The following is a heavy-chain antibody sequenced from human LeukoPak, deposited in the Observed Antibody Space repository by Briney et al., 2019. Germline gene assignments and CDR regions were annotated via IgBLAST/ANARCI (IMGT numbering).Heavy chain of an antibody. D-gene: IGHD3-22*01. J-gene: IGHJ4*02. Sequence: GGSLRLSCAASGFTFNNFEMNWVRQAPGKGREWVSYISSSGGTIYYADTVKGRFTISRDNAKNSLYLQMNSLRAEDTALYYCARGPDYYDSSGYRYYFDYWGQGTLVTVSS. V-gene: IGHV3-48*03. CDR1: GFTFNNFE. CDR3: ARGPDYYDSSGYRYYFDY. CDR2: ISSSGGTI.